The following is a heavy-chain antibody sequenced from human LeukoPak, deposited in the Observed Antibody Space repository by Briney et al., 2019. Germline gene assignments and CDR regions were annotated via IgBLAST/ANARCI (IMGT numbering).Heavy chain of an antibody. Sequence: PGGSLRLSCAASGFTFSSYSMNWVRQAPGKGLEWVANIKQDGSEKYYVDSVKGRFTISRDNAKNSLYLQMNSLRAEDTAVYYCARAPGDYYDSSGYPVDFDYWGQGTLVTVSS. CDR2: IKQDGSEK. D-gene: IGHD3-22*01. V-gene: IGHV3-7*01. J-gene: IGHJ4*02. CDR3: ARAPGDYYDSSGYPVDFDY. CDR1: GFTFSSYS.